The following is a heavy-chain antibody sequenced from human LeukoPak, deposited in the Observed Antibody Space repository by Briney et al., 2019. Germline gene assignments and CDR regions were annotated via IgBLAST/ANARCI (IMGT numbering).Heavy chain of an antibody. CDR2: INHSGST. CDR3: ARFHSGSYTRDC. Sequence: PSETLSLTCAVYGGSFSGYYWSWIRQPPGKGLEWIGEINHSGSTNHNPSLKSRVTISVDTSKNQFSLKLSSVTAADTAVYYCARFHSGSYTRDCWGQGTLVTVSS. V-gene: IGHV4-34*01. CDR1: GGSFSGYY. J-gene: IGHJ4*02. D-gene: IGHD1-26*01.